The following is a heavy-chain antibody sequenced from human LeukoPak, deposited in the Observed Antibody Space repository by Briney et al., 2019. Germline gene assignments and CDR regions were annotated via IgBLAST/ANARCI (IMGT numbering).Heavy chain of an antibody. CDR1: GGSISSYY. CDR2: IYYSGST. Sequence: SETLSLTCTVSGGSISSYYWSWIRQPPGKGLEWIGYIYYSGSTNYNPSLKSRVTISVDTSKNQFSLKLSSVTAADTAVYYCARSSSVVTSNFDYWGQGTLVTVSS. V-gene: IGHV4-59*08. J-gene: IGHJ4*02. CDR3: ARSSSVVTSNFDY. D-gene: IGHD4-23*01.